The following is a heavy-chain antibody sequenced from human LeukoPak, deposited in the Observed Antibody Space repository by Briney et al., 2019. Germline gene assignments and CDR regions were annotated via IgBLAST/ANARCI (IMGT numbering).Heavy chain of an antibody. V-gene: IGHV4-59*01. CDR3: ARGGYCGGDCYDDY. CDR2: IYYSGST. D-gene: IGHD2-21*02. Sequence: SETLSLTCTVSGGSISSYYWNWIRQPPGKGLEWIGYIYYSGSTNYNPSLKSRVSISVNTSKNQFSLKLSSVTAADTAVYYCARGGYCGGDCYDDYWGQGTLVTVSS. CDR1: GGSISSYY. J-gene: IGHJ4*02.